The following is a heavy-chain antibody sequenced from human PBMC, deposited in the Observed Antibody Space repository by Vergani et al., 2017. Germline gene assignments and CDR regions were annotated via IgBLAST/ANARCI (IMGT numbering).Heavy chain of an antibody. V-gene: IGHV4-39*01. CDR3: AGPLYCSGGSCSAFDI. D-gene: IGHD2-15*01. CDR2: IYYSGST. J-gene: IGHJ3*02. CDR1: GGSISSSSYY. Sequence: QLQLQESGPGLVKPSETLSLTCTVSGGSISSSSYYWGWIRQPPGKGLEWIGSIYYSGSTYYNPSLKSRITISVETAKNQFSLKLRSMTAADTAVDYCAGPLYCSGGSCSAFDIWGQGTMVTVSS.